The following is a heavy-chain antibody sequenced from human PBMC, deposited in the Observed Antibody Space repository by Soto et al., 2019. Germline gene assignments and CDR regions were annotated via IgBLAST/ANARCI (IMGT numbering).Heavy chain of an antibody. J-gene: IGHJ4*01. Sequence: EVQLVDSGGDLVKPGGSLRLSCAGSGFVFSNAWINWVRQAPGKGLEWVGRIKSKALGGTTDFAAPVRGRFAITRDDSRNMAYMQMNSLNSEDTVVYYCTTDSYSTMIEVRFDYWGHGTPVTVST. CDR1: GFVFSNAW. D-gene: IGHD3-22*01. CDR3: TTDSYSTMIEVRFDY. V-gene: IGHV3-15*07. CDR2: IKSKALGGTT.